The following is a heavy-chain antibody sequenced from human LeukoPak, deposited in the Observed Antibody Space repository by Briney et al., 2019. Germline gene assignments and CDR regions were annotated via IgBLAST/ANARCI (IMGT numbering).Heavy chain of an antibody. CDR1: GGSISSYY. J-gene: IGHJ4*02. CDR2: SYTSGST. Sequence: SETLSLTCTVSGGSISSYYWSWIRQPAGKGLEWIGRSYTSGSTNYNPSLESRVTMSVDTSKNQLSLKLSSVTAADTAVYYCAREASTVTSRALDYWGQGTRVTVSS. V-gene: IGHV4-4*07. CDR3: AREASTVTSRALDY. D-gene: IGHD4-11*01.